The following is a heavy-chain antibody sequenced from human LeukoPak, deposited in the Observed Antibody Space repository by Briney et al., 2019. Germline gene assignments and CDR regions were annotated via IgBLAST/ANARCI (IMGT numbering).Heavy chain of an antibody. CDR3: ARVQKGIAAAGTGGGWFEP. V-gene: IGHV3-11*01. D-gene: IGHD6-13*01. Sequence: GGSLRLSCAASGFTFSDYYMSWIRQAPGKGLEWVSYISSSGSTIYYADSVKGRFTISRDNAKNSLYLQMNSLRAEDMAVYYCARVQKGIAAAGTGGGWFEPWGQGTLVTVS. J-gene: IGHJ5*02. CDR1: GFTFSDYY. CDR2: ISSSGSTI.